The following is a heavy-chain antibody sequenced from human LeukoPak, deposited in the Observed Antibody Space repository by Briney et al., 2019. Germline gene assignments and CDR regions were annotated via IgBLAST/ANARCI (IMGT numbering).Heavy chain of an antibody. CDR3: TRAVAGHPD. J-gene: IGHJ4*02. CDR2: INHSGYT. D-gene: IGHD6-19*01. V-gene: IGHV4-34*01. CDR1: GVPFSNYY. Sequence: SETLSLTCAVSGVPFSNYYWSWVRQSPRQGLEWIGEINHSGYTNYNPSLKTRVTMSIDTSKTQFSLKVTSVTAADAGVYYCTRAVAGHPDWGQGTLVTVSS.